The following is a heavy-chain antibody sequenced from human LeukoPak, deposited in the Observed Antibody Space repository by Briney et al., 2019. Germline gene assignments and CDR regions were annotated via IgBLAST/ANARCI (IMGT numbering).Heavy chain of an antibody. Sequence: GGSLRLSCAASGFTVRSNYMSWVRQAPGKGLEWVSVIYSGGSTYYADSVKGRFTISRDNSKNTLYLQMNSLRAEDTAVYYCARSPYSSGWYYSDYWGQGTLVTVSS. J-gene: IGHJ4*02. CDR3: ARSPYSSGWYYSDY. CDR2: IYSGGST. D-gene: IGHD6-19*01. V-gene: IGHV3-66*02. CDR1: GFTVRSNY.